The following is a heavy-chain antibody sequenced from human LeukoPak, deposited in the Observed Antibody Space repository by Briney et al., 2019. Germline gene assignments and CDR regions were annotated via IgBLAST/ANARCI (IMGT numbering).Heavy chain of an antibody. J-gene: IGHJ6*02. D-gene: IGHD6-13*01. CDR1: GFTFSSYA. CDR2: ISGSGGST. V-gene: IGHV3-23*01. CDR3: ARVEYSSSWFPAYYYYYGMDV. Sequence: GGSLRLSCAASGFTFSSYAMSWVRQAPGKGLEWVSAISGSGGSTYYADSVKGRFTISRDNAKNSLYLQMNSLRAEDTAVYYCARVEYSSSWFPAYYYYYGMDVWGQGTTVTVSS.